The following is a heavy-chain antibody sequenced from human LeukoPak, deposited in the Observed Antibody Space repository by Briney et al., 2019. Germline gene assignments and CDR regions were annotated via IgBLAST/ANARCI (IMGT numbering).Heavy chain of an antibody. V-gene: IGHV4-34*01. CDR2: INHSGST. D-gene: IGHD2-15*01. J-gene: IGHJ5*02. Sequence: SETLSLTCAVYGGSFSGYYWSWIRQPPGKGLEWIGEINHSGSTNYNPSLKSRVTISVDTSKNQFSLKLSSVTAADTAVYYCARLADIQFDPWGQGTLVTVAS. CDR3: ARLADIQFDP. CDR1: GGSFSGYY.